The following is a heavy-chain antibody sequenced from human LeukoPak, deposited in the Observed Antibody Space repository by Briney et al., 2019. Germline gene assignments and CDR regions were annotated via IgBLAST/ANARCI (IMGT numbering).Heavy chain of an antibody. V-gene: IGHV1-2*02. D-gene: IGHD6-13*01. CDR1: GYTFTNYY. J-gene: IGHJ6*03. Sequence: ASVKVSCKASGYTFTNYYMHWVRQAPGQGLEWMGWINPNSGGTNYAQKFQGRVTMTRDTSISTAYMELSRLRSDDTAVYYCARDGIAAAGNYYYYYYMDVWGKGTTVTVSS. CDR3: ARDGIAAAGNYYYYYYMDV. CDR2: INPNSGGT.